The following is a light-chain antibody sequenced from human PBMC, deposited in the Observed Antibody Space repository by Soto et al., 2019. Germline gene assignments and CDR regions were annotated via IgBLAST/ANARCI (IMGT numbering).Light chain of an antibody. V-gene: IGKV3-20*01. CDR1: QSFRGL. CDR2: DAS. Sequence: EVVFTQSPVTLSLSPCERATLSCRASQSFRGLLAWYQQKPGQAPRLLIYDASRRASGVPARFSGSGSGTDFTLTISRLEPEDFAVYYCQQYGSSGTFGQGTKVDI. CDR3: QQYGSSGT. J-gene: IGKJ1*01.